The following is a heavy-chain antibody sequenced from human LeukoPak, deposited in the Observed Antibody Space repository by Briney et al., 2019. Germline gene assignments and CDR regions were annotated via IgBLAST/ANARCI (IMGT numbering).Heavy chain of an antibody. Sequence: GGSLRLSCAASGFTFSGSAVDWVRQASGKGLEWVGRIRSKANSYATSYAASVTGRFTISRDDSRNTAYLQMNSLRAEDTAVYYCASTHPWDIVASYWGQGTLVTVSS. J-gene: IGHJ4*02. D-gene: IGHD5-12*01. CDR3: ASTHPWDIVASY. V-gene: IGHV3-73*01. CDR2: IRSKANSYAT. CDR1: GFTFSGSA.